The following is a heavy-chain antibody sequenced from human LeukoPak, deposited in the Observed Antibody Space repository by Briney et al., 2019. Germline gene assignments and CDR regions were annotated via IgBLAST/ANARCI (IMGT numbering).Heavy chain of an antibody. J-gene: IGHJ3*02. Sequence: GGSLRLSCAASGFTFSSYSMNWVRQAPGKGPEWVSSISSSSTYIYYADSVKGRFTISRDDAKNSLYLHMNSLRAEDTAVYYCARDHEQVVQLDAFDIWGQGTMVTVSS. V-gene: IGHV3-21*01. CDR1: GFTFSSYS. CDR3: ARDHEQVVQLDAFDI. CDR2: ISSSSTYI. D-gene: IGHD1-1*01.